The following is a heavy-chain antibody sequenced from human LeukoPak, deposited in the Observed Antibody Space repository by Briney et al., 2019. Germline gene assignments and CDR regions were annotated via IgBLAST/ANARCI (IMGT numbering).Heavy chain of an antibody. CDR1: GFTFSSYE. D-gene: IGHD6-19*01. CDR3: AREGSSGWTDY. J-gene: IGHJ4*02. V-gene: IGHV3-48*03. Sequence: GGSLRLSCAASGFTFSSYEMNWVRQAPGKGLEWVSYISSSGSTIYYADSVKGRFTISRDNAKNSLYLQMNSLRAEDTAVYYCAREGSSGWTDYWGQGTLVTVSS. CDR2: ISSSGSTI.